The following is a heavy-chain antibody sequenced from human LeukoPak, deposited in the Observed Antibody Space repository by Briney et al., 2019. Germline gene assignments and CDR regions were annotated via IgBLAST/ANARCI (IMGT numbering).Heavy chain of an antibody. Sequence: GRSLRLSCGASGFTFKHYGMHWVRQAPGKGLEWVAVISYDGSNKYYADSVKGRFTISRDNSKNTLYLQMNSLRAEDTAVYYCAKERFTIFGVVKGNYFDYWGQGTLVTVSS. V-gene: IGHV3-30*18. D-gene: IGHD3-3*01. CDR2: ISYDGSNK. J-gene: IGHJ4*02. CDR3: AKERFTIFGVVKGNYFDY. CDR1: GFTFKHYG.